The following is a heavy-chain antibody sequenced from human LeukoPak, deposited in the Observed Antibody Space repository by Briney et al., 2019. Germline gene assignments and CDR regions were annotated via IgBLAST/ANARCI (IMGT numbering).Heavy chain of an antibody. CDR1: GFTFSSYA. V-gene: IGHV3-23*01. CDR3: ARWLDGYTPLDY. J-gene: IGHJ4*02. Sequence: GGSLRLSCAASGFTFSSYAMSWVRQAPGKGLEWVSGISGSGGSTYYADSVKGRFTISRDNGRNSVYLQMTGLRIEDTATYFCARWLDGYTPLDYWGQGVLVTV. CDR2: ISGSGGST. D-gene: IGHD5-24*01.